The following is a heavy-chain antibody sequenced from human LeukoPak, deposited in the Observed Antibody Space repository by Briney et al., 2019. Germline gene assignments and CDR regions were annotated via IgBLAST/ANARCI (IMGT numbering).Heavy chain of an antibody. CDR3: AREHCSGGSCYRYYFDY. CDR2: IYYSGST. D-gene: IGHD2-15*01. CDR1: GGSISSYY. Sequence: SETLSLTCTVSGGSISSYYWSWIRQPPGKGLEWIGYIYYSGSTNYNPSLKSRVTISVDTSKNQFSLKLSSVTAADTAVYYCAREHCSGGSCYRYYFDYWGQGTLVTVSS. V-gene: IGHV4-59*01. J-gene: IGHJ4*02.